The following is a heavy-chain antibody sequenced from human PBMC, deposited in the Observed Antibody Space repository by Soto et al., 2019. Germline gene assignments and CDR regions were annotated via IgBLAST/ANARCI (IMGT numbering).Heavy chain of an antibody. CDR3: ARFPWGWFDP. J-gene: IGHJ5*02. Sequence: SGTLSLTCTVSGGSSSMGDYYCSLIRQPPGKGLEWIGYIYYSGSTYYNPSLKSRVTISVDTSKNQFSLKLSSVTAADTAVYYCARFPWGWFDPWGQGTLVTVSS. D-gene: IGHD3-16*01. CDR2: IYYSGST. V-gene: IGHV4-30-4*01. CDR1: GGSSSMGDYY.